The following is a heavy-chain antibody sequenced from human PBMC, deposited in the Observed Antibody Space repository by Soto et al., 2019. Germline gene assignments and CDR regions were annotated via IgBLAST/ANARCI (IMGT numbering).Heavy chain of an antibody. Sequence: ASVKVSCKASGYTFTSYYMHWVRQAPGQGLEWMGIINPSGGSTSYAQKFQGRVTMTRDTSTSTVYMELSSLRSEDTAVYYCARDKGVVGATNHFDYWGQGTLVTVSS. V-gene: IGHV1-46*01. CDR1: GYTFTSYY. CDR3: ARDKGVVGATNHFDY. CDR2: INPSGGST. J-gene: IGHJ4*02. D-gene: IGHD1-26*01.